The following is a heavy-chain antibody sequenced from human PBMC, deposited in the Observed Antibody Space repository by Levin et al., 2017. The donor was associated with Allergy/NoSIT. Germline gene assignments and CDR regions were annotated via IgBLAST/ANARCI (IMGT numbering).Heavy chain of an antibody. CDR1: GGSISNSNW. CDR2: IYHTGST. CDR3: ARDPGGGYESSENGAFDI. Sequence: SETLSLTCAVSGGSISNSNWWCWVRQPPGKGLAWIGEIYHTGSTNYNPSLKGRTTMSVDKSKNQFSLKLSSVPAAETAVSYRARDPGGGYESSENGAFDIWGQGTMVTVSS. J-gene: IGHJ3*02. V-gene: IGHV4-4*02. D-gene: IGHD6-19*01.